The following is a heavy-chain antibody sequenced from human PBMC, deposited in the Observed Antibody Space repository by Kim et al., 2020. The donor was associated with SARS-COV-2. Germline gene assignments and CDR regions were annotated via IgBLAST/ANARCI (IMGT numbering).Heavy chain of an antibody. CDR1: GFTFSSYE. Sequence: GGSLRLSCAASGFTFSSYEMNWVRQAPGKGLEWVSFISSSGSTKYYADSVKGRFTISRDNAKNSLYLQMNSLRAEDTAVYYCARERRITMLVVVIMDAFDSWGQGTMVTVSS. V-gene: IGHV3-48*03. CDR2: ISSSGSTK. D-gene: IGHD3-22*01. J-gene: IGHJ3*02. CDR3: ARERRITMLVVVIMDAFDS.